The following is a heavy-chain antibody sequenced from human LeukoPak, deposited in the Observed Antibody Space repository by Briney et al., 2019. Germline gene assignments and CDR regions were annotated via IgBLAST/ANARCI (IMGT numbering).Heavy chain of an antibody. V-gene: IGHV1-2*02. CDR1: GYTFTSYY. CDR2: INPNSGGT. J-gene: IGHJ5*02. CDR3: AREGYCSSTSCYEGGWFDP. Sequence: ASVKVSCKASGYTFTSYYMHWVRQAPGQGLEWMGWINPNSGGTNYAQKFQGRVTMTRDTSISTAYMELSRLRSDDTAVYYCAREGYCSSTSCYEGGWFDPWGQGTLVTVSS. D-gene: IGHD2-2*01.